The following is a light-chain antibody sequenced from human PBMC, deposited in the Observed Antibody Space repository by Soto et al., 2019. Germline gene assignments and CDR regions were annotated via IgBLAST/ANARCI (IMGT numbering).Light chain of an antibody. V-gene: IGLV4-60*02. CDR2: LQSSGSY. CDR1: SGHSSYI. Sequence: QAAVTQSSSASASLGSSVKLTCTLSSGHSSYIIAWHQQPPGKAPRYLMKLQSSGSYNRGSGVPYRFSGSSSGADRYLIISNLQFEDEADYYCETWDSNTWIFGGGTKLTVL. J-gene: IGLJ2*01. CDR3: ETWDSNTWI.